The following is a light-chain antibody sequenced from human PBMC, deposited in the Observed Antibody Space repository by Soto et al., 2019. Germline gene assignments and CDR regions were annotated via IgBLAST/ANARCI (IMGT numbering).Light chain of an antibody. CDR3: QKYNSAPPGFT. CDR2: AAS. J-gene: IGKJ3*01. Sequence: DIQMTQSPSSLSASVGDIVTITCRAIQGSINFLAGYPQKPGKVPKLMIYAASTLQPGVPSRFSGSGSGTDFTLPISSLQPEDVATYYCQKYNSAPPGFTFGPGTKVDIK. V-gene: IGKV1-27*01. CDR1: QGSINF.